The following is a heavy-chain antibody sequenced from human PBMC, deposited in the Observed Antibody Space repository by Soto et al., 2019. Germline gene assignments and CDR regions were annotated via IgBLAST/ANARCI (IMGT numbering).Heavy chain of an antibody. CDR1: GYTLNEVA. Sequence: QVQLVQSGAEVKKPGASVKVSYKVSGYTLNEVAMHWVRQAPGKGLEWLGGFDPDEAETIYAQHFQGRVTMTEDTSTDTVYMELSSLRSGDTALYFCTTYHGDYNFDHWGQGTLVTVSS. J-gene: IGHJ5*02. D-gene: IGHD4-17*01. V-gene: IGHV1-24*01. CDR3: TTYHGDYNFDH. CDR2: FDPDEAET.